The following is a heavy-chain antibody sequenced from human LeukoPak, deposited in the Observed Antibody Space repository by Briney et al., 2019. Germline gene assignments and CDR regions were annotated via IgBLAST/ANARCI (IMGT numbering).Heavy chain of an antibody. CDR1: GFTFSSYW. Sequence: GGSLSLSCAASGFTFSSYWMSWVRQAPGKGLEWVANIKQDGSEKYYVDSVKGRFTISRDNAKNSLYLQMNSLRAEDTAVYYCARDGGYYYGSGSYYYWGQGTLVTVSS. J-gene: IGHJ4*02. CDR3: ARDGGYYYGSGSYYY. V-gene: IGHV3-7*01. D-gene: IGHD3-10*01. CDR2: IKQDGSEK.